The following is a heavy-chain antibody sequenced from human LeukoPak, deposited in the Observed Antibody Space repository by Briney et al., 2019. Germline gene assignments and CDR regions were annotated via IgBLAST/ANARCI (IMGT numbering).Heavy chain of an antibody. V-gene: IGHV3-15*01. CDR3: RGDDFDY. J-gene: IGHJ4*02. Sequence: PGGSLRLSCAASGFTFSDTWMSWIRQAPGKGLEWVGRIKSKTHGGTTDYAAPVKDRFTVSRDDSKNTLYLQMSSLQTEYTAVYYCRGDDFDYWGQGTLVTVSS. CDR2: IKSKTHGGTT. D-gene: IGHD3-16*01. CDR1: GFTFSDTW.